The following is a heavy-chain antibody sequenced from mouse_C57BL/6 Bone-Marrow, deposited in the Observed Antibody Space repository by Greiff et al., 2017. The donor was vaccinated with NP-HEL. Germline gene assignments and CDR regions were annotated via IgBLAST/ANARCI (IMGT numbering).Heavy chain of an antibody. CDR2: IDPSDSYT. Sequence: QVQLKQPGAELVKPGASVKLSCKASGYTFTSYWMQWVKQRPGQGLEWIGEIDPSDSYTNYNQKFKGKATLTVDTSSSTAYMQLSSLTSEDSAVYYGARESYGNYDAMDYWGQGTSVTVSS. V-gene: IGHV1-50*01. CDR3: ARESYGNYDAMDY. J-gene: IGHJ4*01. CDR1: GYTFTSYW. D-gene: IGHD2-1*01.